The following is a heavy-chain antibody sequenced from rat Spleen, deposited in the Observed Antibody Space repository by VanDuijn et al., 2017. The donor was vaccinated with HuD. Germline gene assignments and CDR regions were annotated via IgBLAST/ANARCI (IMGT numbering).Heavy chain of an antibody. CDR2: ISYDGSST. Sequence: EVQLVESGGGLVQPGRSLKLPCEASGFTFSDYNMAWVRQAPKKGWEWVATISYDGSSTYYRDSVKGRFTISRDNAKSTLYLQMDSLRSEDTATYYCARHPIYYYNWYFDFWGPGTMVTVSS. CDR3: ARHPIYYYNWYFDF. D-gene: IGHD1-1*01. V-gene: IGHV5-7*01. J-gene: IGHJ1*01. CDR1: GFTFSDYN.